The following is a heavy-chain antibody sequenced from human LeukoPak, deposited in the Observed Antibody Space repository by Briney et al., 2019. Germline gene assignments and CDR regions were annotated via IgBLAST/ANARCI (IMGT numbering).Heavy chain of an antibody. J-gene: IGHJ4*02. Sequence: PGGPLRLSCAASGFTFSDYAMHWVRQAPGKGLEFVSVIGPIGVYTYYANSVKGRFTISRDNSKSTVSLQMGSLRDEDMAVYYCARSPPGRTNWNYYDYWGRGTLVTVSS. V-gene: IGHV3-64*01. CDR1: GFTFSDYA. D-gene: IGHD1-1*01. CDR2: IGPIGVYT. CDR3: ARSPPGRTNWNYYDY.